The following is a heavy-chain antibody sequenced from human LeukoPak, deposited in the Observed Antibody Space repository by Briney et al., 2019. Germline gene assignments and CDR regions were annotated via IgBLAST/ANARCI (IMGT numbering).Heavy chain of an antibody. Sequence: GGSLRLSCADSGFTSSRYWMSWVRQAPGKGLEWVAHINQDGSDKYYVDSVKGRFTISRDNAKNSLYLEMNSLRGDDTAVYYCVRATQGAPTSNWGQGTLVTVSS. D-gene: IGHD1-26*01. CDR3: VRATQGAPTSN. J-gene: IGHJ4*02. CDR1: GFTSSRYW. CDR2: INQDGSDK. V-gene: IGHV3-7*05.